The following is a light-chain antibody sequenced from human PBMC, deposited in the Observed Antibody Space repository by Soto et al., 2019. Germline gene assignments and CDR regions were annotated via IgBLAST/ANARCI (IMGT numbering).Light chain of an antibody. CDR3: SSYTSSGTVV. J-gene: IGLJ2*01. V-gene: IGLV2-14*03. CDR2: DVT. Sequence: QSVLTQPASVSGSPGQSITISCTGTSSDVGGYNYVSWYQHHPGKVPKLMIYDVTNRPSGVSSRFSGSKSDNTASLTISGLQAEDEADYYCSSYTSSGTVVFGGGTKLTVL. CDR1: SSDVGGYNY.